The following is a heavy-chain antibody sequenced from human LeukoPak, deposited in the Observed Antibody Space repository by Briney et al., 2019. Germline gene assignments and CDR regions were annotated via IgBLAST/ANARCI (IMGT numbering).Heavy chain of an antibody. CDR3: ARYYDFFPGNWFDP. J-gene: IGHJ5*02. CDR1: GGSISSYY. V-gene: IGHV4-4*07. Sequence: SETLSLTCTVAGGSISSYYWSWIRQPAGKGLEWIGRIYTSGSTNYNPSLKSRVTISVDTSKNQFSLKLSSVTAADTAVYYCARYYDFFPGNWFDPWGQGTLVTVSS. D-gene: IGHD3-3*01. CDR2: IYTSGST.